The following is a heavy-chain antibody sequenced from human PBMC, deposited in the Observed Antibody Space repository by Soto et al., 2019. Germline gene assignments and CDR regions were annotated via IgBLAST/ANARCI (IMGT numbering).Heavy chain of an antibody. D-gene: IGHD3-3*01. CDR2: IIPIFGTA. J-gene: IGHJ6*02. CDR1: GGTFSSYA. Sequence: SVKVSCKASGGTFSSYAINWVRQDPGQGLEWMGGIIPIFGTANYAQKFQGRVTMTRNTSISTAYMELSSLRSEDTAVYYCARVDITIFGVVPYYYGMDVWGQGTTVTVSS. CDR3: ARVDITIFGVVPYYYGMDV. V-gene: IGHV1-69*05.